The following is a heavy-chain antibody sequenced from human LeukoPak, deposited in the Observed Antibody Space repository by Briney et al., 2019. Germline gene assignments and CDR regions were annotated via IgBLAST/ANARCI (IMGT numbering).Heavy chain of an antibody. CDR3: ARRIAPLTDAFDI. D-gene: IGHD2-15*01. CDR2: IYYSGST. CDR1: GGSIITNDCW. V-gene: IGHV4-39*07. Sequence: EPSETLSLTCVVSGGSIITNDCWWGWIRQPPGKGLEWIGSIYYSGSTYYNPSLKSRVTISVDTSKNQFSLKLSSVTAADTAVYYCARRIAPLTDAFDIWGQGTMVTVSS. J-gene: IGHJ3*02.